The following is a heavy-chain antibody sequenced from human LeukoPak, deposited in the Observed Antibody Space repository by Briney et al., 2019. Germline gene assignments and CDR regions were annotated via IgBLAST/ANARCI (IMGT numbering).Heavy chain of an antibody. CDR3: ARDSGWAYAFDI. V-gene: IGHV4-4*07. CDR1: GGSFSSYY. J-gene: IGHJ3*02. D-gene: IGHD6-19*01. CDR2: IYTSGST. Sequence: SETLSLTCAVYGGSFSSYYWSWIRQPAGKGLEWIGRIYTSGSTNYNPSLKSRVTMSVDTSKNQFSLKLSSVTAADTAVYYCARDSGWAYAFDIWGQGTMVTVSS.